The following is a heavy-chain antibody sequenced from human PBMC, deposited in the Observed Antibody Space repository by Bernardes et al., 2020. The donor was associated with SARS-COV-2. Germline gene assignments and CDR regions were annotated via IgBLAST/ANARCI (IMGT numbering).Heavy chain of an antibody. CDR2: SRGKGDSYTT. CDR1: GFTFSDHH. Sequence: GGSLRRSCAAPGFTFSDHHMDWGPPGPGEGREGGGRSRGKGDSYTTEYAAAVKGRFTISRDDSKNSVYLQMNSLKIEDTAVYYCARDQWRPDYYYGLDVWGQGTKVTVS. J-gene: IGHJ6*02. D-gene: IGHD6-19*01. CDR3: ARDQWRPDYYYGLDV. V-gene: IGHV3-72*01.